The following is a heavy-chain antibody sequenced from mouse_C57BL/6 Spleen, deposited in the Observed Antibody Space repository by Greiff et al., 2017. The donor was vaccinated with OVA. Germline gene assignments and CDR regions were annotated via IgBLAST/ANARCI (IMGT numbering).Heavy chain of an antibody. V-gene: IGHV5-2*03. CDR2: INSDGGST. D-gene: IGHD1-1*01. CDR3: ARHSSYYAMDY. J-gene: IGHJ4*01. CDR1: EYEFPSHD. Sequence: EVMLVESGGGLVQPGESLKLSCESNEYEFPSHDMYWVRKTPEKRLELVAAINSDGGSTYYPDTMERRFIISKDNTKKTLYLQMSSLRSEDTAVYYCARHSSYYAMDYWGQGTSVTVSS.